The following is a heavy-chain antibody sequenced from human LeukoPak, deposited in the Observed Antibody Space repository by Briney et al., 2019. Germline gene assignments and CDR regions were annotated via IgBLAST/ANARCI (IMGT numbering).Heavy chain of an antibody. CDR2: TYYRSKWYN. CDR1: GDSVSSNSAA. J-gene: IGHJ4*02. D-gene: IGHD6-13*01. Sequence: SQTLSLTCAISGDSVSSNSAAWNWIRQSPSRGLEWLGRTYYRSKWYNDYAVSVKSRITINPDTSKNQFSLKLSSVTAADTAVYYCARCDSSWYYFDYWGQGTLVTVSS. V-gene: IGHV6-1*01. CDR3: ARCDSSWYYFDY.